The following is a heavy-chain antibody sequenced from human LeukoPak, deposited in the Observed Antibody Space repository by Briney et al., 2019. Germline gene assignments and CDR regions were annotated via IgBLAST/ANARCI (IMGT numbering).Heavy chain of an antibody. J-gene: IGHJ6*02. D-gene: IGHD5-18*01. CDR3: ARGHPRPTTDTGAYYYYYGMDV. Sequence: GGSLRLSCAASGFTFSSYGMHWVRQAPGKGLGWVAVIWYDGSNKYYADSVKGRFTISRDNSKNTLYLQMNSLRAEDTAVYYCARGHPRPTTDTGAYYYYYGMDVWGQGTTVTVSS. V-gene: IGHV3-33*01. CDR1: GFTFSSYG. CDR2: IWYDGSNK.